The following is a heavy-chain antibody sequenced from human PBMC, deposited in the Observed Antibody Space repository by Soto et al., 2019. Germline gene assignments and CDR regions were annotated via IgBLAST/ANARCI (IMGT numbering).Heavy chain of an antibody. CDR2: INDSGSA. J-gene: IGHJ4*02. D-gene: IGHD3-16*01. CDR1: GGSFRGSF. Sequence: QLQLRQWGAGLLKPSETLSLTCAVSGGSFRGSFCSWIRQSPDKGLEWIGEINDSGSAYYNPSFQSRITISVDTSQSQISLRLASVTAADSAVYYCQGGDFWGQGTRVTVSS. CDR3: QGGDF. V-gene: IGHV4-34*01.